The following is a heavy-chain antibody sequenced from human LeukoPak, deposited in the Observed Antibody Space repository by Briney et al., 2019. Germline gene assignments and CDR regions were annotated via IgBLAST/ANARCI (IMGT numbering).Heavy chain of an antibody. CDR3: VRGSTGSEVFDY. V-gene: IGHV1-69*05. CDR1: GGTFSSYA. D-gene: IGHD1-1*01. Sequence: SVKVSCKASGGTFSSYAISWVRQAPGQGLEWMGGIIPIFGTANYAQRFQGRVTITTDESTSTACMELSSLRSEDTAVYYCVRGSTGSEVFDYWGQGTLVTVSS. J-gene: IGHJ4*02. CDR2: IIPIFGTA.